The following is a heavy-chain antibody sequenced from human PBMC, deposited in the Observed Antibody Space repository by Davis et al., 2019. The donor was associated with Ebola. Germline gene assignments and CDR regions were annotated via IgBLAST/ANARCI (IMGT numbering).Heavy chain of an antibody. CDR2: INAGNGNT. Sequence: ASVKVSCKASGYTFTSYAMHWVRQAPGQRLEWMGWINAGNGNTKYSQKFQGIVTITRDTSASTAYMELSSLRSEDTAVYYCARDPVRSYRKVVVAATLDYWGQGTLVTVSS. CDR1: GYTFTSYA. J-gene: IGHJ4*02. D-gene: IGHD2-15*01. CDR3: ARDPVRSYRKVVVAATLDY. V-gene: IGHV1-3*01.